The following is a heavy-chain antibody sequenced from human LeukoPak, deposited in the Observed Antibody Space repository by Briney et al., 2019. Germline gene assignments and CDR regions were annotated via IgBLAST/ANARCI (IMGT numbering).Heavy chain of an antibody. CDR2: IYYSGST. D-gene: IGHD5-18*01. CDR3: ARGFIRYSYGHNY. CDR1: GGSISSGGYY. V-gene: IGHV4-31*03. Sequence: EPSETLSLTCTVSGGSISSGGYYWSWIRQHPGKGLEWIGYIYYSGSTYYNPSLKSRVTISVDTSKNQFSLKLSSVTAADTAVYYCARGFIRYSYGHNYWGQGTLVTVSS. J-gene: IGHJ4*02.